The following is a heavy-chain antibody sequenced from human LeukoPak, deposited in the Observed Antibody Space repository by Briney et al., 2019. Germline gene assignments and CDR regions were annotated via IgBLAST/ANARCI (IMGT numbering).Heavy chain of an antibody. V-gene: IGHV3-23*01. Sequence: PGGSLRLSCAASGFTFTYFTMTWVRQAPGKGLEWVSGISGSDSSTYSADSVKGRFTISGDDSQNTLYLHMNSLRAEDTAIYYCARVSALRSSGWFGVFDFWGQGTQVTVSS. D-gene: IGHD6-19*01. CDR1: GFTFTYFT. CDR3: ARVSALRSSGWFGVFDF. CDR2: ISGSDSST. J-gene: IGHJ4*02.